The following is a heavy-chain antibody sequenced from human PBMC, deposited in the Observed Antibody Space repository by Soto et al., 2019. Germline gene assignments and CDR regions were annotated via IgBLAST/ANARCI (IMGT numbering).Heavy chain of an antibody. CDR2: IYPGDSDT. V-gene: IGHV5-51*01. Sequence: PGESLKISCKGSGYSFTSFWIGWVRQMPGKGLEWMGIIYPGDSDTRYSPSFQGQVTISADKSISTAYLQWSSLKASDTAMYYCARIKAPTSGYCSGGSCWVGYFDYWGQGTQVTVSS. CDR3: ARIKAPTSGYCSGGSCWVGYFDY. J-gene: IGHJ4*02. CDR1: GYSFTSFW. D-gene: IGHD2-15*01.